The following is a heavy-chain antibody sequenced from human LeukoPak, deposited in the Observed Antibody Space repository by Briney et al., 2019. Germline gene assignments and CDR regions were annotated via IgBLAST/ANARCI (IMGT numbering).Heavy chain of an antibody. J-gene: IGHJ4*02. V-gene: IGHV3-21*01. CDR1: GFTFSSYS. CDR3: ARDPYYYDSSGYGNPDY. CDR2: ISSSSSYI. D-gene: IGHD3-22*01. Sequence: GGSLLLSCAASGFTFSSYSMNWVRQAPGKGLEWVSSISSSSSYIYYADSVKGRFTISRDNAKNSLYLQMNSLRAEDTAVYYCARDPYYYDSSGYGNPDYWGQGTLVTVSS.